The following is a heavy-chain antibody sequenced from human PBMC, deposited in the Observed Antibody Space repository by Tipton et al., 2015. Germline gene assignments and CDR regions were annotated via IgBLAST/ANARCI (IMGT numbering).Heavy chain of an antibody. D-gene: IGHD1-20*01. CDR1: GFTFSTSW. CDR3: ARVGITGGDCFDS. Sequence: SLRLSCAASGFTFSTSWMNWVRQAPGKGLEWVANIKQDGSEKYYVDSVKGRFTISRDNAKNSLYLQMSSLRAEDTAVYYCARVGITGGDCFDSWGQGILVSVSS. J-gene: IGHJ4*02. V-gene: IGHV3-7*01. CDR2: IKQDGSEK.